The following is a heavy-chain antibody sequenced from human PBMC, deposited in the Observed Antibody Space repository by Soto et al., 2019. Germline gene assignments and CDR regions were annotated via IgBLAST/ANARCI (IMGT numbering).Heavy chain of an antibody. D-gene: IGHD1-26*01. V-gene: IGHV4-34*01. CDR2: INHSGST. CDR3: ARGSFPPYSGSYLGWFDP. CDR1: GGSFSGYY. Sequence: SETLSLTCAVYGGSFSGYYWSWIRQPPGKGLEWIGEINHSGSTNYNPSLKSRVTISVDTSKNQFSRKLSSVTAADTAVYYCARGSFPPYSGSYLGWFDPWGQGTLVTVSS. J-gene: IGHJ5*02.